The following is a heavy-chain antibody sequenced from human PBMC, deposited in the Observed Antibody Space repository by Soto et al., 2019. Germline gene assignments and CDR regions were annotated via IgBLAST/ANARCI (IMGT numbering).Heavy chain of an antibody. CDR2: IYYSGST. V-gene: IGHV4-31*03. CDR1: GGSISSGGYY. J-gene: IGHJ4*02. CDR3: ARDRVGGSYSY. Sequence: SETLSLTCTVSGGSISSGGYYWSWIRQHPGKGLEWIGYIYYSGSTYYNPSLKSRVTISVDTSKNQFSLKLSSVTAADTAVYYCARDRVGGSYSYWGQGTLVTVSS. D-gene: IGHD1-26*01.